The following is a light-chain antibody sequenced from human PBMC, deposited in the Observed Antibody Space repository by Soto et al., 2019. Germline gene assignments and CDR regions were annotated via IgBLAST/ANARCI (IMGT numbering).Light chain of an antibody. V-gene: IGKV1-12*01. CDR3: QQANSFPIT. CDR1: QDISNW. Sequence: DIQMTQSPSSLSASVGDRVTITCQASQDISNWLAWYQQKPGKAPKLLIYAASSLQSGVPSRFSGSGSGTDFTLTISSLQPEDVATYYCQQANSFPITVGGGTKVDSK. CDR2: AAS. J-gene: IGKJ4*01.